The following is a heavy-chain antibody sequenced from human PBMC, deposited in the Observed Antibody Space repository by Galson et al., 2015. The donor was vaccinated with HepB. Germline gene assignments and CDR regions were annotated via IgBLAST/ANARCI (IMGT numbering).Heavy chain of an antibody. Sequence: SVKVSCKVSGDTLDELSVHWVRQAPGKGLQWMGGHDRDDGDTFYGENFQGRVTMTEDTSTDTAYMELRSLTSDDTAVYYCATGYCRGTSCYSILDHWGQGTLVTVPS. D-gene: IGHD2-2*02. CDR2: HDRDDGDT. CDR3: ATGYCRGTSCYSILDH. J-gene: IGHJ1*01. V-gene: IGHV1-24*01. CDR1: GDTLDELS.